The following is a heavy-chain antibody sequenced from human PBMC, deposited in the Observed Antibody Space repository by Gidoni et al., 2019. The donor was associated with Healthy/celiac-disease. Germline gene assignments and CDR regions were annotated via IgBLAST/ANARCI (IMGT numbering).Heavy chain of an antibody. D-gene: IGHD6-19*01. Sequence: EVQLLESGGGLVQPGGSLRLSCAASGFTFSSNAMSWVRQAHGKGLEWVSAISGSGGSTYYADSVKGRFTISRDNSKNTLYLQMNSLRAEDTAVYYCAKSRFIAVAGRVDYWGQGTLVTVSS. CDR1: GFTFSSNA. V-gene: IGHV3-23*01. CDR2: ISGSGGST. CDR3: AKSRFIAVAGRVDY. J-gene: IGHJ4*02.